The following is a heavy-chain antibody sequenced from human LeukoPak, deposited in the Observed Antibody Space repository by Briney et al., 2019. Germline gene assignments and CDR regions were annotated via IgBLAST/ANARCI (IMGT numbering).Heavy chain of an antibody. CDR3: VRSQYWRFDD. CDR1: GDSVSNNGAV. J-gene: IGHJ4*02. Sequence: SQTLSLTCAISGDSVSNNGAVWNWIRQSPSRGLEWLGRTYYRSKWYNDYGASVKSRITVNPDTSKNQFSLQLNSVTPEDTAVYYCVRSQYWRFDDWGQGTLVTVSS. D-gene: IGHD2-8*02. V-gene: IGHV6-1*01. CDR2: TYYRSKWYN.